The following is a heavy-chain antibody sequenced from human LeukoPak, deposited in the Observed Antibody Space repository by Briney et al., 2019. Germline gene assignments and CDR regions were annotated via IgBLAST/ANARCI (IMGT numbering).Heavy chain of an antibody. CDR1: GYTFTGYY. Sequence: ASVKVSCKASGYTFTGYYMHWVRQAPGQGLEWMGWINPNSGGTNYAQKFQGRVTMTRDTSISTAYMEPSRLRSDDTAVYYCAGPMVRGVIPNWFDPWGQGTLVTVSS. D-gene: IGHD3-10*01. V-gene: IGHV1-2*02. CDR2: INPNSGGT. J-gene: IGHJ5*02. CDR3: AGPMVRGVIPNWFDP.